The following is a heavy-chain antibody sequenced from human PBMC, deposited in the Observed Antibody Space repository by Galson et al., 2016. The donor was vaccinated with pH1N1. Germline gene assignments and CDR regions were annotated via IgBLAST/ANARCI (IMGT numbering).Heavy chain of an antibody. CDR1: GYKFTTYW. V-gene: IGHV5-51*03. CDR2: IYPDDSDT. D-gene: IGHD2-21*01. J-gene: IGHJ5*02. CDR3: ARGLLSGFDP. Sequence: QSGAEVKKPGESRKISCEVFGYKFTTYWIGWVRQMPGKGLEWMGIIYPDDSDTRYNPAFQGQVTISVDKSINTAYLQWNSLKASDTAIYYCARGLLSGFDPWGQGTPVIVSS.